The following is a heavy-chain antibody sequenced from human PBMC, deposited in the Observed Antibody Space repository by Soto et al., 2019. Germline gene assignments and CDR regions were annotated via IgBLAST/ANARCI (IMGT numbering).Heavy chain of an antibody. D-gene: IGHD3-16*01. CDR1: GYTFTSNA. CDR3: ATSENDYSRFDS. Sequence: QVQLVQSGAEVKKPGASVILSCKASGYTFTSNAIHWVRQAPGQRLEWIGKIDAGNGNTKYSQKFQGRVTIARVTSASAVYMALNPLESEGTSIYFCATSENDYSRFDSWGQGTLVTVSS. V-gene: IGHV1-3*01. CDR2: IDAGNGNT. J-gene: IGHJ4*02.